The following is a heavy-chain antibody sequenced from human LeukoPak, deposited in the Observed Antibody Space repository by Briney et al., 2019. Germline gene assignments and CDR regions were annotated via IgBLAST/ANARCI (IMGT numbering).Heavy chain of an antibody. J-gene: IGHJ2*01. V-gene: IGHV3-48*03. CDR2: ISSSGSTI. Sequence: GGSLRLSCAASGFTFSSYEMNWVRQAPGKGLEWVSYISSSGSTIYYADSVKGRFTISRDNAKNSLYLQMNSLRAEDTAVYYCARDSPNYDILTGYPYWYFDLWGRGTLVTVSS. CDR1: GFTFSSYE. CDR3: ARDSPNYDILTGYPYWYFDL. D-gene: IGHD3-9*01.